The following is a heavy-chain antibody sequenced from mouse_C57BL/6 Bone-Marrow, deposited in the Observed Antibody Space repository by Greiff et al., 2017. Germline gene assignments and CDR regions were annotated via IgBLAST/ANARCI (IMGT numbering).Heavy chain of an antibody. D-gene: IGHD1-1*01. CDR1: GFTFSDYY. CDR2: ISNCGGST. V-gene: IGHV5-12*01. CDR3: ARHGMFPHYYGSSWWYFDV. J-gene: IGHJ1*03. Sequence: EVKLVESGGGLVQPGGSLKLSCAASGFTFSDYYMYWVRQTPEKRLEWVAYISNCGGSTYYPDTVKGRFTISRDNAKNTLYLQMSRLKSEDTAMYYCARHGMFPHYYGSSWWYFDVWGTGTTVTVSS.